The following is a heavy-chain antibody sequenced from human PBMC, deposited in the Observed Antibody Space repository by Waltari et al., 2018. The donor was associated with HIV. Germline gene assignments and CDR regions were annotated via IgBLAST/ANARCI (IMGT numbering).Heavy chain of an antibody. J-gene: IGHJ4*02. CDR3: ARVGGGGDCFDY. CDR1: GFTFSSYS. V-gene: IGHV3-21*01. D-gene: IGHD2-21*01. Sequence: EVQLVESGGGLVKPGGSLRLSCAASGFTFSSYSMNWVRQAPGKGLEWVSSISSSSSYIYYADSVKDRFTISRDNAKNSLYLQMNSLRAEDTAVYYCARVGGGGDCFDYWGQGTLVTVSS. CDR2: ISSSSSYI.